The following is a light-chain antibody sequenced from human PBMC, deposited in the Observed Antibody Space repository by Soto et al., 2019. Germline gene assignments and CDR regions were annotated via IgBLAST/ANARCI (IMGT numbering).Light chain of an antibody. J-gene: IGLJ3*02. CDR3: LTWGSGIGV. Sequence: QLVLTQSPSASASLGASVKLTCTLSSGHTNYAIAWHQLQPDKGPRYLMKLNSDGRHSKGDGIPYRFSGSSSGAERYLTISSLRSEDEADYYCLTWGSGIGVFGGGTKLTVL. CDR1: SGHTNYA. CDR2: LNSDGRH. V-gene: IGLV4-69*01.